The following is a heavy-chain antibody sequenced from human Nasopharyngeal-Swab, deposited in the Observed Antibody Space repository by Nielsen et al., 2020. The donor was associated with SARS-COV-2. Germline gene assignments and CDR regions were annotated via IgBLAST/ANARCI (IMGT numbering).Heavy chain of an antibody. CDR3: ARNTYYYGSAYNWFDP. D-gene: IGHD3-10*01. V-gene: IGHV7-4-1*02. Sequence: ASVKVSCKASGGTFSSYAISWVRQAPGQGLEWMGWINTNTGNPTYAQGFTGRFVFSLDTSVSTAYLQISSLKAEDTAVYYCARNTYYYGSAYNWFDPWGQGTLVTVSS. J-gene: IGHJ5*02. CDR2: INTNTGNP. CDR1: GGTFSSYA.